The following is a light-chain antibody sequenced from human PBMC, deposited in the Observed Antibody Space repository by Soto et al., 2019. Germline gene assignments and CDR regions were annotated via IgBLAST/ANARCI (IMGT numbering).Light chain of an antibody. CDR1: NTHIVNYNY. J-gene: IGLJ1*01. Sequence: QPVLTHPASVTQSPKQSTTTSVTGTNTHIVNYNYVCWYQHHPGKAPVLMIYEVTSRPSGVSDRVSGSKSGMTASLPISGLQPEDEADALCVSYSAADAIVVFGTGSKVTRL. CDR2: EVT. CDR3: VSYSAADAIVV. V-gene: IGLV2-14*01.